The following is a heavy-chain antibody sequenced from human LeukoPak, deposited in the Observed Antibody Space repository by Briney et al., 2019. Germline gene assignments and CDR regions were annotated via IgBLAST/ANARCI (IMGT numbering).Heavy chain of an antibody. V-gene: IGHV6-1*01. CDR2: TYYRSKWYN. CDR1: GDSVSSNSAA. J-gene: IGHJ4*02. Sequence: SQTLSLTCAISGDSVSSNSAAWNWIRQSPSRGLEWLGRTYYRSKWYNDYAVSVKSRITINPDTSKNQFSLQLNSVTPEDTAVYYCARASYYYGSGSRPRPFDYWGQGTLVTVSS. CDR3: ARASYYYGSGSRPRPFDY. D-gene: IGHD3-10*01.